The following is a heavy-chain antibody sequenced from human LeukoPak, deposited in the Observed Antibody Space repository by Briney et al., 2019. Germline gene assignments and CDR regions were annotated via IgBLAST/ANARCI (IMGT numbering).Heavy chain of an antibody. D-gene: IGHD6-19*01. Sequence: PGRSLRLSCAVSGFIFSDYGFHWVRQAPGKGLEGVSAISGSGGSTYYADSVKGRFTISRDNSKNTLYLQMNSLRAEDTAVYYCAKDLAAVADPFDYWGQGTLVTVSS. CDR1: GFIFSDYG. CDR2: ISGSGGST. CDR3: AKDLAAVADPFDY. J-gene: IGHJ4*02. V-gene: IGHV3-23*01.